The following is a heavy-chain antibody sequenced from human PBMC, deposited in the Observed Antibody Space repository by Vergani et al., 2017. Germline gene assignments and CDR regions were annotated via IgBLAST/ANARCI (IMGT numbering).Heavy chain of an antibody. V-gene: IGHV1-2*02. J-gene: IGHJ5*02. Sequence: QVQLVQSGAEVKTPGASVKVSCKASGYTFTDYYIQWVRQAPGQGLEWMGWINPNSGFTNYAQRFQGRITMTRDTSTSTAYMELSRLISDDTAVYYCVAYGGSSAWFWKWFDPWGQGTLVTVSS. D-gene: IGHD4-23*01. CDR2: INPNSGFT. CDR3: VAYGGSSAWFWKWFDP. CDR1: GYTFTDYY.